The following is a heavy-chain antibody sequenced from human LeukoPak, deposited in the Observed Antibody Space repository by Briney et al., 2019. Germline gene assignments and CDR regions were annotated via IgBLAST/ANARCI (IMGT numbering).Heavy chain of an antibody. J-gene: IGHJ3*02. CDR3: AKDLGSYELWGSGGIVHGFDI. V-gene: IGHV3-23*01. D-gene: IGHD3-16*01. Sequence: GGSLRLSCAASGFTFTSYAMIWVRQTPGKGLEWVSAISASGGSAYYADSVKGRFTISRDNSKNTLYLQMNSLRDEDTAVYYCAKDLGSYELWGSGGIVHGFDIWGQGTMVTVSS. CDR2: ISASGGSA. CDR1: GFTFTSYA.